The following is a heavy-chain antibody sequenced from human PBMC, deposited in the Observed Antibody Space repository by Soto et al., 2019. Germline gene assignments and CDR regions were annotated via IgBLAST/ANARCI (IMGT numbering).Heavy chain of an antibody. V-gene: IGHV1-18*01. CDR1: GHTFSSYG. J-gene: IGHJ4*02. CDR3: ARALYCSGGSCYFDH. CDR2: ISAYNGNT. D-gene: IGHD2-15*01. Sequence: QVQLVQSGAEVVKPGASVRVSCKTSGHTFSSYGFTWVRQAPGQGLEWMGWISAYNGNTNYAQKFQGRVTMTTDTSTSTAYMELRSLRSDDTAVYYCARALYCSGGSCYFDHWGQGTLVAVSS.